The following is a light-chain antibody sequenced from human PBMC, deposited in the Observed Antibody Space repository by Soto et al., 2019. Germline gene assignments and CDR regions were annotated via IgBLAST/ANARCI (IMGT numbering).Light chain of an antibody. Sequence: EIVVTQSPGTVSLSPGERATLSCRASQSVSSRNLAWYRQKPGQAPSLLIFGASNRATGIPDRVSGSGSGRDFTLTISRLEPEDCAVYYCLRYGDSPPAYTFGQGTKLEIK. J-gene: IGKJ2*01. CDR2: GAS. CDR1: QSVSSRN. V-gene: IGKV3-20*01. CDR3: LRYGDSPPAYT.